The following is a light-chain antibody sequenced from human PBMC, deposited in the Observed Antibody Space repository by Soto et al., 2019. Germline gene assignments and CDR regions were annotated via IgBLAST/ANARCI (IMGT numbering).Light chain of an antibody. J-gene: IGKJ5*01. CDR3: QQRGDSPIT. V-gene: IGKV3-20*01. Sequence: ETVLGPSPGTLAWSPGARATLSCRASQSVSRNNLVWYQQRPGQPPRLLIYGASSRATGIPDRFSGSGSGTDFSLTISRLEPEDFAVYYCQQRGDSPITFAQGTRLEIK. CDR2: GAS. CDR1: QSVSRNN.